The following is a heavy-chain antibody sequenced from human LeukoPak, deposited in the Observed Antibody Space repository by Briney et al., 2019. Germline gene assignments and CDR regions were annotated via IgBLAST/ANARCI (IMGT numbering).Heavy chain of an antibody. CDR1: GGSISSYY. Sequence: ASETLSLTCTVSGGSISSYYWSWIRQPPGKGLEWIGYIYYSGSTNYNPSLTSRVTISVDTSKNQFSLKLSSVTAADTAVYYCAREGRYSSSFDYWGQGTLVTVSS. J-gene: IGHJ4*02. CDR2: IYYSGST. D-gene: IGHD6-13*01. CDR3: AREGRYSSSFDY. V-gene: IGHV4-59*01.